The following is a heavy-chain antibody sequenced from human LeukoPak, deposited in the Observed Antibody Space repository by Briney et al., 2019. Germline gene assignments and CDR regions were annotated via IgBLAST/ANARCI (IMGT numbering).Heavy chain of an antibody. Sequence: GASVKVSCKASGYTFISYHMHWVRQAPGQGLEWMGIINPTESSTTYAQKFQGRVTITRDTSTSTVYMELSSLRSEDTAVYYCARGGSCSSTSCYREGSYFWGQGTLVTVSS. CDR2: INPTESST. CDR1: GYTFISYH. D-gene: IGHD2-2*02. V-gene: IGHV1-46*03. CDR3: ARGGSCSSTSCYREGSYF. J-gene: IGHJ4*02.